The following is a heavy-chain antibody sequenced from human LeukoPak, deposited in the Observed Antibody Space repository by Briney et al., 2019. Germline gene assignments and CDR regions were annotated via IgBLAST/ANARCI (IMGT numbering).Heavy chain of an antibody. J-gene: IGHJ3*02. CDR3: ARDCGGDSYLGAFDI. CDR2: VYYSGTT. D-gene: IGHD2-21*02. Sequence: SETLSLTCSVSGGSIHTYYWTWIRQPPGKGLEWVGNVYYSGTTYYNPSLTSRLTISVDTSKNQLSLKLNYVTAADTAVYFCARDCGGDSYLGAFDIWGQGTVVTVSS. V-gene: IGHV4-59*13. CDR1: GGSIHTYY.